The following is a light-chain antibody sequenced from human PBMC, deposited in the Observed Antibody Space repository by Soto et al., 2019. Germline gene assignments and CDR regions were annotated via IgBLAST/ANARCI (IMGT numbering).Light chain of an antibody. CDR2: GAS. CDR3: QQYGTSHRT. V-gene: IGKV3-20*01. CDR1: QSVSSNY. Sequence: EIVLTQSPDTLSLSTGKRATLSCRPSQSVSSNYLAWYQQKPAQAPRLLIYGASSRATGIPDRFSGSGSGTDFTLTISRLEPEDLAVYYCQQYGTSHRTFGQGTKVDIK. J-gene: IGKJ1*01.